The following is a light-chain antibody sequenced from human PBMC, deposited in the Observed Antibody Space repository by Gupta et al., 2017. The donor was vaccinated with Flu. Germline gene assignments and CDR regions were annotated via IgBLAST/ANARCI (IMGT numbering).Light chain of an antibody. J-gene: IGKJ1*01. CDR3: QRYDSLWT. CDR1: QSISSW. CDR2: KAS. Sequence: VGDRVNITCRASQSISSWLAWYQQKPGKVPKLLIYKASNLESGVPSRFSGSGSGTEFTLTISSLKPDDSATYYCQRYDSLWTFGQGTRVEIK. V-gene: IGKV1-5*03.